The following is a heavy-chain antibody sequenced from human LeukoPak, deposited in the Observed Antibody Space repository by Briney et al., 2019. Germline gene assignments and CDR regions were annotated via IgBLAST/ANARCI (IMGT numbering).Heavy chain of an antibody. V-gene: IGHV4-34*01. D-gene: IGHD6-19*01. CDR2: INHSGST. CDR1: GGSFSGYY. CDR3: ASSGWSRDAFDI. J-gene: IGHJ3*02. Sequence: PSETLSLTCAVYGGSFSGYYWSWIRQPPGKGLEWIGEINHSGSTNYNPSLKSRVTISVDTSKNQFSLKLSSVTAADTAVYYCASSGWSRDAFDIWGQGTMVTVSS.